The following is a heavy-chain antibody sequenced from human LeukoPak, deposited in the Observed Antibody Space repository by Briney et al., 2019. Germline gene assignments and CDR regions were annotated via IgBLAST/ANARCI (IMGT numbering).Heavy chain of an antibody. Sequence: SETLSLTCTVSGGSISSYCWSWIRQPPGKGLEWIGYIYYSGSTNYNPSLKSRVTISVDTSKNQFSLKLSSVTAADTAVYYCARVSGSSGWYEISGMDVWGQGTTVTVSS. V-gene: IGHV4-59*08. CDR1: GGSISSYC. CDR3: ARVSGSSGWYEISGMDV. D-gene: IGHD6-19*01. J-gene: IGHJ6*02. CDR2: IYYSGST.